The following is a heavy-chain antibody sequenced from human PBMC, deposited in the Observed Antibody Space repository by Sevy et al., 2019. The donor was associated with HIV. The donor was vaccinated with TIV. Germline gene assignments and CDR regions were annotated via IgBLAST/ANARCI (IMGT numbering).Heavy chain of an antibody. D-gene: IGHD6-13*01. CDR1: GFTFSSYA. J-gene: IGHJ4*02. V-gene: IGHV3-30-3*01. CDR2: ISYDGSNK. Sequence: GVSLRLSCAASGFTFSSYAMHWVRQAPGKGLEWVAVISYDGSNKYYADSVKGRFTISRDNSKNTLYLQMNSLRAEDTAVYYCARDNSSSWYTGPCDYWGQGTLVTVSS. CDR3: ARDNSSSWYTGPCDY.